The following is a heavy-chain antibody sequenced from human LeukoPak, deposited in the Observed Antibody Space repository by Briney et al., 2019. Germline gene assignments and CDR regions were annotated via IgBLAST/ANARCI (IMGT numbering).Heavy chain of an antibody. Sequence: PGGSLKLSCAASGFTFSGSAMHWVRQASGKGLEWVGRIRSKANSYATAYAASVKGRFTISRDESKNTAYLQMNSLKTEDTAVYYCTTQFSGSYYYWGQGTLVTVSS. D-gene: IGHD3-10*01. CDR1: GFTFSGSA. CDR3: TTQFSGSYYY. CDR2: IRSKANSYAT. V-gene: IGHV3-73*01. J-gene: IGHJ4*02.